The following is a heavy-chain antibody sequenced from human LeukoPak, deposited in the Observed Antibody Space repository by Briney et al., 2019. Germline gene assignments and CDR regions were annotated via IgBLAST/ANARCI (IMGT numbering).Heavy chain of an antibody. CDR3: ARAFNYYDSSGYYPDAFDI. D-gene: IGHD3-22*01. J-gene: IGHJ3*02. Sequence: PSQTLSLTCTVSGGSISSGSYYWSWIRQPAGKGLEWIGRIYTSGSTNYNPSLKSRVTISVDTSKNQFSLKLSSVTAADTAVYYCARAFNYYDSSGYYPDAFDIWGQGTMVTVSS. CDR2: IYTSGST. V-gene: IGHV4-61*02. CDR1: GGSISSGSYY.